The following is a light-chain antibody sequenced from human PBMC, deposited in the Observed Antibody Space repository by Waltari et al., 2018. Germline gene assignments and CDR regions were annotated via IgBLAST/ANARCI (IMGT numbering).Light chain of an antibody. Sequence: QSALTQPASVSGSPGQSITISCTGTSSDIGGYNYVSWYQQVPGKAPKLMIYDVSTRPCGVSSLFSGSKSGNTASLTISGLQAEDEADYFCSSYMDSSTLELFGGGTSLTVL. J-gene: IGLJ2*01. V-gene: IGLV2-14*03. CDR2: DVS. CDR1: SSDIGGYNY. CDR3: SSYMDSSTLEL.